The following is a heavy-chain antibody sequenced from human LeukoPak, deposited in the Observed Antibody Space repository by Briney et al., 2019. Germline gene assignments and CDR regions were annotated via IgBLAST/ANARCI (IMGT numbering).Heavy chain of an antibody. CDR2: ISTYNGKT. Sequence: ASVKVSCKASGYSFTAYYMNWVRQAPGQGLEWMGWISTYNGKTNYAQKVQGRVTMTTDTSTRTAYMELRSLRSDDTAVYYCAREGRFLEWSSPDYWGQGTLVTVSS. CDR3: AREGRFLEWSSPDY. V-gene: IGHV1-18*04. D-gene: IGHD3-3*01. CDR1: GYSFTAYY. J-gene: IGHJ4*02.